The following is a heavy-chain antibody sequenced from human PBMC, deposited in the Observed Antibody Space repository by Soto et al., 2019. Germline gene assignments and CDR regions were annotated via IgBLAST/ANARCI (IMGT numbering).Heavy chain of an antibody. V-gene: IGHV3-23*01. Sequence: EVQLLESGGGLVQPGGSLRLSCAASGFTFSSYAMSWVRQAPGKGLEWVSAISGSGGSTYYADSVKGRFTISRDNSKNTLYVQMNSLRAEDTGVYYCANPLGSDQLLSKVGYWGQGTLVMVSS. D-gene: IGHD2-2*01. CDR3: ANPLGSDQLLSKVGY. J-gene: IGHJ4*02. CDR1: GFTFSSYA. CDR2: ISGSGGST.